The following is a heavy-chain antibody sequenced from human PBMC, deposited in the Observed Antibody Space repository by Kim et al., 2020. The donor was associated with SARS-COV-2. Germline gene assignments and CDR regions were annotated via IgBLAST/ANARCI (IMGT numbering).Heavy chain of an antibody. J-gene: IGHJ4*01. Sequence: GGSLRLSCAASGFPFSSYCMHWVRQAPCKGLEWVAGIWYDGSNKDSAASVKGRFTITIATDKNKLHLKMNILRAKHTASDYLSRTPAVAVTLRLYF. CDR2: IWYDGSNK. V-gene: IGHV3-33*01. CDR1: GFPFSSYC. CDR3: SRTPAVAVTLRLYF. D-gene: IGHD6-19*01.